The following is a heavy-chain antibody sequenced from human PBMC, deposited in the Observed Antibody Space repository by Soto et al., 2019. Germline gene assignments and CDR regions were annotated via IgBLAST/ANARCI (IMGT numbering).Heavy chain of an antibody. CDR2: IKSKTDGGTT. D-gene: IGHD2-2*01. V-gene: IGHV3-15*01. CDR3: TTGPPCSSTSCVHGLAGKD. Sequence: EVQLVESGGGLVKPGGSLRLSCAASGFTFSNAWMSWVRQAPGKGLEWVGRIKSKTDGGTTDYAAPVKGRFTISRDDSKSTLHLEIHSLNTDATSVYYCTTGPPCSSTSCVHGLAGKDWGQGTMVIVSS. J-gene: IGHJ4*02. CDR1: GFTFSNAW.